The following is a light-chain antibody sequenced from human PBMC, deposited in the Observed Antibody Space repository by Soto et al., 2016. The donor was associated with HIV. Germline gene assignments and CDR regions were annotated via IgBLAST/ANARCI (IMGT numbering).Light chain of an antibody. CDR2: DDS. CDR3: QVWDNTSDQGV. V-gene: IGLV3-21*03. J-gene: IGLJ1*01. Sequence: SYELTQPPSVAVAPGKTARITCGGNNIGSKSVHWYQQKAGQAPVLVVYDDSDRPSGIPERFSGSNSEDTATLTISRVEAGDEADYYCQVWDNTSDQGVFGTGTKVTVL. CDR1: NIGSKS.